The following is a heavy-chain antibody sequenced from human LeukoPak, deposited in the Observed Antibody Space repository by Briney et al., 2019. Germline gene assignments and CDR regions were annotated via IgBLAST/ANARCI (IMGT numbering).Heavy chain of an antibody. CDR3: AKDIEDGSGWYYFDY. J-gene: IGHJ4*02. CDR1: GFTFSSYG. V-gene: IGHV3-30*02. Sequence: GGSLRLSCAASGFTFSSYGMHWVRQAPGKGLEWVAFIRYDGSNKYYADSVKGRFTISRDNSKNTLYLQMNSLRAEDTALYYCAKDIEDGSGWYYFDYWGQGTLVTVSS. CDR2: IRYDGSNK. D-gene: IGHD6-19*01.